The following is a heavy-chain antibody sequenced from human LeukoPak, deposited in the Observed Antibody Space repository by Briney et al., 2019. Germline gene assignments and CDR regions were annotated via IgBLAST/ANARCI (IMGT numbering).Heavy chain of an antibody. Sequence: GGSLRLSYAASGFPFNSYWMSWVGHAPGRGPEWVANIKEDGSEKFYVDSVKGRFTISRDNAMNSLFLQMTSLRAEDTALYYCAPEVWELQGASDIWGQGTMVTVSS. D-gene: IGHD1-26*01. J-gene: IGHJ3*02. CDR3: APEVWELQGASDI. CDR2: IKEDGSEK. V-gene: IGHV3-7*01. CDR1: GFPFNSYW.